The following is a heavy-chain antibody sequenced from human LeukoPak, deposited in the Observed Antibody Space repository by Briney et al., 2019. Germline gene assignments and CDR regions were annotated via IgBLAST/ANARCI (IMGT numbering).Heavy chain of an antibody. Sequence: GGSLRLSCAASGFTFSSYAMSWVRQAPGKGLEWVSAISGSGGSTYYADSVKGRFTISRDNSKNTLYLQMNSLRAEDTAVYYCAKDGASDGDYEHFDYWGQGTLVTVSS. CDR1: GFTFSSYA. J-gene: IGHJ4*02. CDR2: ISGSGGST. D-gene: IGHD4-17*01. V-gene: IGHV3-23*01. CDR3: AKDGASDGDYEHFDY.